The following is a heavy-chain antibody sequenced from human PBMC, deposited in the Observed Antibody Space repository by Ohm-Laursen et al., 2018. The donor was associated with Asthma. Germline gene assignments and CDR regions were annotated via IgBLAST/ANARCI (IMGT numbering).Heavy chain of an antibody. J-gene: IGHJ4*02. CDR3: ARKAGSCIVSTCYSLDF. V-gene: IGHV1-69*13. D-gene: IGHD2-15*01. CDR2: LNSVFGTS. Sequence: ASVKVSCKSLRGPFSTSVFGWVRQAPGQGLEWLGGLNSVFGTSTYAQKFHDRFTITADEYTSTVNMTLSSLTSEDTAVYYCARKAGSCIVSTCYSLDFWGQGTLVTVSS. CDR1: RGPFSTSV.